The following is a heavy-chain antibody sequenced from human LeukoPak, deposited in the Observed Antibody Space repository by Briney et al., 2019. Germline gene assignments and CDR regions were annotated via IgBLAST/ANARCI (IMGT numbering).Heavy chain of an antibody. Sequence: GESLKISCKGSGYSFTSYWIGWVRQTPGKGLEWMGIIYPGGSDTRYSPFFQGQVTISADKSISTAYLQWSSLKASDTAMYYCARDSSGYYSAFDIWGQGTMVTVCS. CDR1: GYSFTSYW. V-gene: IGHV5-51*01. CDR2: IYPGGSDT. J-gene: IGHJ3*02. D-gene: IGHD3-22*01. CDR3: ARDSSGYYSAFDI.